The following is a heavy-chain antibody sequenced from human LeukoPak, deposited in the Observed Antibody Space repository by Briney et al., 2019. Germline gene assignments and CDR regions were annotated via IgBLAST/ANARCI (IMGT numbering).Heavy chain of an antibody. Sequence: GGSLRLSCAASGFTFSSYWMHWVRQAPGKGLVWVSRINSDGSSTSYADSVKGRFTISRDNAKNTLYLQMNSLRAEDTAVYYCAREGREMATIVHWGQGTLVTVSS. CDR1: GFTFSSYW. CDR3: AREGREMATIVH. D-gene: IGHD5-24*01. V-gene: IGHV3-74*01. J-gene: IGHJ5*02. CDR2: INSDGSST.